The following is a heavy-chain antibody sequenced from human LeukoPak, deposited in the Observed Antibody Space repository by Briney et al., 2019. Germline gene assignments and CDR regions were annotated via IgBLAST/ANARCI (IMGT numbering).Heavy chain of an antibody. J-gene: IGHJ3*02. Sequence: ASVKVSCKASGYTFTDYYMHWVRQAPGQGLEWMGWVNPNSGGTNYAQKFQGWVTMTRYTSISTAYMELTRLRSDDAAVYYCGGIATETKAFDIWGQGTMVTVSS. CDR3: GGIATETKAFDI. CDR2: VNPNSGGT. CDR1: GYTFTDYY. V-gene: IGHV1-2*04. D-gene: IGHD6-13*01.